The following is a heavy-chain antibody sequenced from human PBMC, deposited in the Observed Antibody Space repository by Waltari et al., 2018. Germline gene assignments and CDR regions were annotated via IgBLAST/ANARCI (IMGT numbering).Heavy chain of an antibody. D-gene: IGHD1-26*01. Sequence: EVQLLESGGGLVQPGGSLRLSCAASGFTFSSYAMSWVRQAPGKGLELGSAISCSGGSTYDADSVKGRFTISRDNSKNTLYLQMNSLRAEDTAVYYCAKEIRRSYDGIFDYWGQGTLVTVSS. CDR3: AKEIRRSYDGIFDY. V-gene: IGHV3-23*01. J-gene: IGHJ4*02. CDR2: ISCSGGST. CDR1: GFTFSSYA.